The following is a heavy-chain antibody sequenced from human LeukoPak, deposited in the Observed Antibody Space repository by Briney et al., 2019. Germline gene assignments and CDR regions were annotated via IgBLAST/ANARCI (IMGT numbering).Heavy chain of an antibody. V-gene: IGHV4-59*01. D-gene: IGHD2-2*02. Sequence: SETLSLTCTVYGFSISSYYWRWIRQPPGKGLEWIGYIYYRRITNYNHSLKSRVTISVDTSKNQFSLKLSSVTAADTAVYYCARSGVVPAAIQGTFDYWGQGTLVTASS. CDR3: ARSGVVPAAIQGTFDY. J-gene: IGHJ4*02. CDR1: GFSISSYY. CDR2: IYYRRIT.